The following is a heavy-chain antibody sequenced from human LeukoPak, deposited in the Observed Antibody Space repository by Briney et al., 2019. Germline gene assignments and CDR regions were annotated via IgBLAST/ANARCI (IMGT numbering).Heavy chain of an antibody. V-gene: IGHV4-38-2*01. CDR1: GYSISSGYY. Sequence: PSETLSLTCAVSGYSISSGYYCGWIRQPPGKGLEWIGSIYHSGSTYYNPSLKSRVTISVDTSKNQFSLKLSSVTAADTAVYYCARGAAGYSYRIDYWGQGTLVTVSS. CDR2: IYHSGST. D-gene: IGHD5-18*01. CDR3: ARGAAGYSYRIDY. J-gene: IGHJ4*02.